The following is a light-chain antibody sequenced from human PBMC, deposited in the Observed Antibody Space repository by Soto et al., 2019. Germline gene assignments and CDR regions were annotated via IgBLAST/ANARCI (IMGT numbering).Light chain of an antibody. J-gene: IGKJ5*01. CDR2: DGF. V-gene: IGKV3-11*01. CDR1: QSVSNY. CDR3: QQRTNWRAT. Sequence: EIVLTQSPATLSLSPGERATLSCRASQSVSNYLTWYQQKPGQAPRLLIFDGFNRATGIPPRFSGSESGTDFTLTISSLEPEDFAVYYCQQRTNWRATFGQGTRLEIK.